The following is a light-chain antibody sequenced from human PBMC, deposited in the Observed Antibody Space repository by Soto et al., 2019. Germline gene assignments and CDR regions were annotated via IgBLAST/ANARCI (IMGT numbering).Light chain of an antibody. V-gene: IGKV1-39*01. Sequence: DIQMTQSPSSLSASVGDRVTITCRASLNINNYLSWYQQTPGKVPKLLIYAASSLQSGLPSRFWGGGSGTDSTLTIRMEHPEDFANYYCQQGYSTRLTFGGGTKVEIK. CDR3: QQGYSTRLT. CDR2: AAS. J-gene: IGKJ4*01. CDR1: LNINNY.